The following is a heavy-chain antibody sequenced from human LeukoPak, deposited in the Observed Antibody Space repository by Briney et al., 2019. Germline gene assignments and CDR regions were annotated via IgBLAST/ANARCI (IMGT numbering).Heavy chain of an antibody. CDR2: ISSSSSTI. J-gene: IGHJ4*02. Sequence: GGSLRLSCAASGFTFSSYSMNWVRQAPGKGLEWVSYISSSSSTIYYADSVKGRFTISRDNAKNSLYLQMNSLRAEDTAVYYCARDTSYPQRPYYFDYWGQGTLVTVSS. V-gene: IGHV3-48*01. D-gene: IGHD1-26*01. CDR3: ARDTSYPQRPYYFDY. CDR1: GFTFSSYS.